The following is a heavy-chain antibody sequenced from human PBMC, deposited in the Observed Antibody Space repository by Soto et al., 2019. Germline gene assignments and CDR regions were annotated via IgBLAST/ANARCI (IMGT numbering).Heavy chain of an antibody. CDR2: ISAYNGNT. CDR3: GRDFRAGIYYGSGSSVDY. CDR1: GYTFISYG. D-gene: IGHD3-10*01. V-gene: IGHV1-18*01. J-gene: IGHJ4*02. Sequence: QVQLVQSGAEVKKPGASVKVSCKASGYTFISYGISWVRQAPGQGLEWMGWISAYNGNTKYAQKVQDRVTMTTDTSTNTAYMELRSLRSDDTAVYYCGRDFRAGIYYGSGSSVDYWGQGTLVTVSS.